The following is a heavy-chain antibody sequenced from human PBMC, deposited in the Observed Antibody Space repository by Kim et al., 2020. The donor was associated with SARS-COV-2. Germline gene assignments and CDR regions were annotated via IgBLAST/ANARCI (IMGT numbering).Heavy chain of an antibody. Sequence: GGSLRLSCAASGFTFSSYAMSWVRQAPGKGLEWVSAISGSGGSTYYADSVKGRFTISRDNSKNTLYLQMNSLRAEDTAVYYCAKDQGEQLWLRRSDAFDIWGQGTMVTVSS. CDR2: ISGSGGST. D-gene: IGHD5-18*01. CDR3: AKDQGEQLWLRRSDAFDI. V-gene: IGHV3-23*01. CDR1: GFTFSSYA. J-gene: IGHJ3*02.